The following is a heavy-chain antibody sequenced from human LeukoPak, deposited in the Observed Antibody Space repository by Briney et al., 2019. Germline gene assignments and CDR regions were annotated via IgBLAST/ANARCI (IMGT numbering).Heavy chain of an antibody. D-gene: IGHD6-19*01. CDR1: GFTFSFYG. J-gene: IGHJ6*03. CDR2: ISGSGGST. CDR3: AKAVAGLYYYYYYMDV. V-gene: IGHV3-23*01. Sequence: GGTLRLSCAASGFTFSFYGMNWVRQAPGKGLEWVSAISGSGGSTYYADSVKGRFTISRDNSKNTLYLQMNSLRAEDTAVYYCAKAVAGLYYYYYYMDVWGKGTTVTISS.